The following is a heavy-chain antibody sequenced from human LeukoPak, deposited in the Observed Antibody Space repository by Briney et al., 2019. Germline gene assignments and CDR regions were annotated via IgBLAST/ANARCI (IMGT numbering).Heavy chain of an antibody. CDR2: ISAYNGNT. V-gene: IGHV1-18*01. CDR3: ARVIRGDYGDYLDYYYYYMDV. Sequence: ASVKVSCKASGYTFTSYGISWVRQAPGQGLEWMGRISAYNGNTNYAQKLQGRVTMTTDTSTSTAYMELRSLRSDDTAVYYCARVIRGDYGDYLDYYYYYMDVWGKGTTVTISS. CDR1: GYTFTSYG. J-gene: IGHJ6*03. D-gene: IGHD4-17*01.